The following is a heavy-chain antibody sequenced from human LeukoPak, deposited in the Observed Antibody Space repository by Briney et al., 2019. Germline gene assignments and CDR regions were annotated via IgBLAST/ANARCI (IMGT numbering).Heavy chain of an antibody. J-gene: IGHJ5*02. D-gene: IGHD3-22*01. CDR1: GFTFSIYW. V-gene: IGHV3-7*03. CDR2: IKEDGSEK. Sequence: GGSLRLSCEASGFTFSIYWMSWVRQAPGKGLEWVANIKEDGSEKDYVDSVKGRFIISRDNSRNTLYLQMNSLRAEDTAVYYCAAGGTYYYNSSGYLYEPWGQGTLVTVSS. CDR3: AAGGTYYYNSSGYLYEP.